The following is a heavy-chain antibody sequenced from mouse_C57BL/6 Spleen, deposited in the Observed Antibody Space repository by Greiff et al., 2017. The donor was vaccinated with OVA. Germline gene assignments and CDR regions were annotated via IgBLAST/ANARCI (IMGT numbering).Heavy chain of an antibody. CDR3: TRWGLLTGKNYFDY. Sequence: QVQLKESGAELVRPGASVTLSCKASGYTFTDYEMHWVKQTPVHGLEWIGAIDPETGGTAYNQKFKGQAILTADKSSSTAYMELRSLTSEDSAVYYCTRWGLLTGKNYFDYWGQGTTLTVSS. CDR2: IDPETGGT. D-gene: IGHD2-13*01. CDR1: GYTFTDYE. J-gene: IGHJ2*01. V-gene: IGHV1-15*01.